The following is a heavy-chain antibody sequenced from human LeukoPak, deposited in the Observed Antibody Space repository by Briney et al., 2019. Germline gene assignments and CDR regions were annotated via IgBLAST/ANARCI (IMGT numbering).Heavy chain of an antibody. V-gene: IGHV1-18*01. Sequence: ASVKVSCKASGYTFTSYGISWVRQAPGQGLEWMGWISAYNGNTNYAQKLQGRVTMTTDTSTSTAYMELRSLRSDDTAVYYCARVVVGATRAFYYYMDVWGKGTTVTVSS. D-gene: IGHD1-26*01. CDR3: ARVVVGATRAFYYYMDV. CDR2: ISAYNGNT. J-gene: IGHJ6*03. CDR1: GYTFTSYG.